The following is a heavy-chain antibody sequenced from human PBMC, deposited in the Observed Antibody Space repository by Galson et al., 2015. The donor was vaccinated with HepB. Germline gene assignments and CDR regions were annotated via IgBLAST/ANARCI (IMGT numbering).Heavy chain of an antibody. CDR3: ARDAIFGVVSPYGMDV. D-gene: IGHD3-3*01. CDR2: ISSSGSTI. Sequence: SLRLSCAASGFTFSSYEMNWVRQAPGKGLEWVSYISSSGSTIYYADSVKGRFTISRDNAKNSLYLQMNGLRAEDTAVYYCARDAIFGVVSPYGMDVWGQGTTVTVSS. V-gene: IGHV3-48*03. J-gene: IGHJ6*02. CDR1: GFTFSSYE.